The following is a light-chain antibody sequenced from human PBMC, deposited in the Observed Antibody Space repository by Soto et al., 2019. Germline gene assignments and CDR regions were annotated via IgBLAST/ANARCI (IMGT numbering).Light chain of an antibody. CDR1: QSVSSSY. CDR2: DTS. CDR3: QEYGSSRT. J-gene: IGKJ1*01. V-gene: IGKV3-20*01. Sequence: ELVLTQSPGTLSLSPGERATLSCRASQSVSSSYLAWYQQKPGQAPRLLIYDTSSRATGIPDRFSGSGSGSDFTLIISRLDPEDFAVYYCQEYGSSRTFGQGTKVEVK.